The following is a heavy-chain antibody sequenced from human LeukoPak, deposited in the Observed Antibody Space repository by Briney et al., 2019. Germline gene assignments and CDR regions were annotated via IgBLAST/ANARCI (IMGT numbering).Heavy chain of an antibody. J-gene: IGHJ4*02. CDR2: INQSGST. V-gene: IGHV4-34*01. CDR3: ARAYRAHQTFHSYHYFDY. D-gene: IGHD5-18*01. CDR1: GGSSSNYY. Sequence: SETLSLTCAVYGGSSSNYYRNWIRQSPGKGLEWIGEINQSGSTKYNPSLKSRVTISGDTSKNQFSLRLNSVTAADTAVYFCARAYRAHQTFHSYHYFDYWGQGTLVTVSS.